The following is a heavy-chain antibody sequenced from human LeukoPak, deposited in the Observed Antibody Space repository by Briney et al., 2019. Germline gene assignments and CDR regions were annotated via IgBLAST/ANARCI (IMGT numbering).Heavy chain of an antibody. V-gene: IGHV3-33*01. Sequence: GGSLRLSCAASGFTFSSYGMHWVRQAPGKGLEWVAVIWYDGSNKYYADSVKGRFTISRDNSKNTLYLQMNSLRAEDTAVYYCARPVPTRPYYDILTGPNDWYFDLWGRGTLVTVSS. CDR1: GFTFSSYG. CDR2: IWYDGSNK. J-gene: IGHJ2*01. CDR3: ARPVPTRPYYDILTGPNDWYFDL. D-gene: IGHD3-9*01.